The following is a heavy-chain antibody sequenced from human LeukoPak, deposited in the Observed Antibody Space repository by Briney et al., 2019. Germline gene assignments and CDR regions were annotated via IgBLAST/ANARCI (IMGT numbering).Heavy chain of an antibody. V-gene: IGHV4-30-2*01. CDR2: IYHSGST. CDR1: GGSISSGGYS. Sequence: SSQTLSLTCAVSGGSISSGGYSWSWIRQPPGKGLEWIGYIYHSGSTYYNPSLKSRVTISVDRSKNQFSLKLSSVTAADTAVYYCARGRPDYYDSSGYGSDALDIWGQGTMVTVSS. D-gene: IGHD3-22*01. J-gene: IGHJ3*02. CDR3: ARGRPDYYDSSGYGSDALDI.